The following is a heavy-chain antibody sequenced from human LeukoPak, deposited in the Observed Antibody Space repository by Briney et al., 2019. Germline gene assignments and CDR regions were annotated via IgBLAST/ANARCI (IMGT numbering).Heavy chain of an antibody. CDR1: GGSISSYY. V-gene: IGHV4-59*01. D-gene: IGHD3-3*01. CDR3: ARGGGVVIPSFDY. CDR2: IYYSGST. Sequence: SETLSLTCTVSGGSISSYYWSWIRQPPGKGLEWIGYIYYSGSTNYNPSLKSRVTISVDTSKNQFSLKLSSVTAADTAVYYCARGGGVVIPSFDYWGQGTLVTVSS. J-gene: IGHJ4*02.